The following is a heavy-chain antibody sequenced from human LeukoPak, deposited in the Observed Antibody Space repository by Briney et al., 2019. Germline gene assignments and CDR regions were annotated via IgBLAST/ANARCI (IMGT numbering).Heavy chain of an antibody. CDR1: GGSISSYY. CDR3: ARTVVPAAVNSNWFDP. D-gene: IGHD2-2*01. CDR2: IYCSGST. Sequence: PSETLSLTCTVSGGSISSYYWSWIRQPPGKGLEWIGYIYCSGSTNYNPSLKSRVTISVDTSKNQFSLKLSSVTAADTAVYYCARTVVPAAVNSNWFDPWGQGTLVTVSS. J-gene: IGHJ5*02. V-gene: IGHV4-59*01.